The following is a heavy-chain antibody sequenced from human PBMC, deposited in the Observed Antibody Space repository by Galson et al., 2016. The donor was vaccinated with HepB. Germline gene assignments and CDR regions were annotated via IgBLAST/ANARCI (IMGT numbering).Heavy chain of an antibody. D-gene: IGHD2-15*01. Sequence: SLRLSCAASGFTFSSYAMSWVRQAPGKGLEWVPGISDSGSTSYHTDSVKGRFTISRDSSKNTLYLQMNSLRAEDTAVYYCAKDQGLHHWFFDLWGRGTPVTVSS. CDR3: AKDQGLHHWFFDL. V-gene: IGHV3-23*01. CDR2: ISDSGSTS. CDR1: GFTFSSYA. J-gene: IGHJ2*01.